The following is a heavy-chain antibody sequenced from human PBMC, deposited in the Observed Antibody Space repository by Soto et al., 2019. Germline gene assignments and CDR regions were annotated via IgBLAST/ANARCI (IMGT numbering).Heavy chain of an antibody. V-gene: IGHV3-30*18. Sequence: GGSLRLSCAASGFTFSSYGMHWVRQAPGKGLEWVAVISYDGSNKYYADSVKGRFTISRDNSKNTLYLQMNSLRAEDTAVYYCAKAPVVVVAATPYNWFDPWGQGTLVTVSS. CDR2: ISYDGSNK. D-gene: IGHD2-15*01. J-gene: IGHJ5*02. CDR3: AKAPVVVVAATPYNWFDP. CDR1: GFTFSSYG.